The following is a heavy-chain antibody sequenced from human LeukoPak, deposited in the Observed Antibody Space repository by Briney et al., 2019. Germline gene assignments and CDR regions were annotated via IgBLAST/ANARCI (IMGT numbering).Heavy chain of an antibody. CDR2: IWHDGSAE. V-gene: IGHV3-33*07. J-gene: IGHJ4*02. Sequence: GGSLRLSCATSGFIFSSYGMYWVRQAPGKGLEWVAVIWHDGSAEFYADSVKGRFSISRDNSKNTLYLQMNSLRLDDTAVYFCARGRAGIAAAGFDYWGQGTLVTVSS. CDR1: GFIFSSYG. D-gene: IGHD6-13*01. CDR3: ARGRAGIAAAGFDY.